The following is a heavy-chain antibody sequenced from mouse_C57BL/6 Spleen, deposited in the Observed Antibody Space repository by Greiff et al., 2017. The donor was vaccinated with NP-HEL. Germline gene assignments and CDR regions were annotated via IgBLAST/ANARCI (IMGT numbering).Heavy chain of an antibody. CDR2: IRNKANGYTT. Sequence: EVMLVESGGGLVQPGGSLSLSCAASGFTFTDYYMSWVRQPPGKALEWLGFIRNKANGYTTEYSASVKGRFTISRDNSQSILYLQMNALRAEDSATYYCARSRTGYFDYWGQGTTLTVSS. D-gene: IGHD4-1*01. CDR3: ARSRTGYFDY. J-gene: IGHJ2*01. CDR1: GFTFTDYY. V-gene: IGHV7-3*01.